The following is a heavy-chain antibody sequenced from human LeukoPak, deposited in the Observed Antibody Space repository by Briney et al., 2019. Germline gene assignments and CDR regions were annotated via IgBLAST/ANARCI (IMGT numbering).Heavy chain of an antibody. CDR1: GYTFTSYG. V-gene: IGHV1-18*01. J-gene: IGHJ4*02. CDR3: ARDQSYSNCAQYFDY. CDR2: ISAYNGNT. Sequence: ASVKVSCKASGYTFTSYGISWVRQAPGQGLEWMGWISAYNGNTNYAQKLQGRVTMTTDTSTSTAYMELRSLRSDDTAVYYCARDQSYSNCAQYFDYWGQGTLVTVSS. D-gene: IGHD4-11*01.